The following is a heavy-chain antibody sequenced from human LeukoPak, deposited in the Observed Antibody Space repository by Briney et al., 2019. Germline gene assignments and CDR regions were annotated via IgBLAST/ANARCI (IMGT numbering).Heavy chain of an antibody. CDR1: GYSFTTYW. J-gene: IGHJ4*02. CDR2: ISPGASDT. V-gene: IGHV5-51*01. Sequence: GESLKISCKGSGYSFTTYWICWVGQMSGKGLAWLGIISPGASDTRYSPSFQGQVTISADKSISTAFLQWSSLKASDTAMYYCARGGRYHPDYWGQGTLVTVSS. CDR3: ARGGRYHPDY. D-gene: IGHD3-16*01.